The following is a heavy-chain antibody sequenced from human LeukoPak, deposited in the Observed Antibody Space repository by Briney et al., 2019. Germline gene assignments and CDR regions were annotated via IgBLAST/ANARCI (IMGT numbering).Heavy chain of an antibody. CDR1: GFTFSSYG. D-gene: IGHD1-1*01. J-gene: IGHJ3*02. CDR3: ARGGLIQRHAFDI. CDR2: IRYDGSNK. Sequence: PGGSLRLSCAASGFTFSSYGMHWVRQAPGKGLEWVAFIRYDGSNKYYADSVKGRFTISRDNAKNSQYLQMNSLRGEDTALYYCARGGLIQRHAFDIWGQGTMVTVSS. V-gene: IGHV3-30*02.